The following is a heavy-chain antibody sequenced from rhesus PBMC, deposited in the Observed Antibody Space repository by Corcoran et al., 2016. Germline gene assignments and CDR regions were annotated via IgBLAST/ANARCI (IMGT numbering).Heavy chain of an antibody. V-gene: IGHV4-76*01. D-gene: IGHD3-3*01. Sequence: QVQLQESGPGVVKPSETLSLTCAVSGGSISGGYDWSWIRQPPGKGLEWIGYIYGSSGSPTYNPSLKNRVTISKDASKNEFSLKLSSVTAADTAVYYCASAPPYNFWTGFPDYWGQGVLVTVSS. CDR1: GGSISGGYD. J-gene: IGHJ4*01. CDR2: IYGSSGSP. CDR3: ASAPPYNFWTGFPDY.